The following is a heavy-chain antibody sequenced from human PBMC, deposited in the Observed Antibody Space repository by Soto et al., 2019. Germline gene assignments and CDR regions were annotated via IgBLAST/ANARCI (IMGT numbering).Heavy chain of an antibody. J-gene: IGHJ6*03. Sequence: PSQTLSLTCAISGDSVPSNSAAWNWIRLSPSRGLEWLARTYYRSRWYDDYAVSVRSRITVNPDTSKIQFSLQLTSVTPEDTAVYYCAGTTSHQWYYMDVWGKGTTVTVSS. D-gene: IGHD1-7*01. V-gene: IGHV6-1*01. CDR2: TYYRSRWYD. CDR1: GDSVPSNSAA. CDR3: AGTTSHQWYYMDV.